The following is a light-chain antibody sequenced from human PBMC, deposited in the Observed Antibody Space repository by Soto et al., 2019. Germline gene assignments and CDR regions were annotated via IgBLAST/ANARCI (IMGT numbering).Light chain of an antibody. Sequence: EIVLTQSPATLSLSPGERATLSCRSSQSVSSYLAWYQQKPGQAPRLLIYDASNRATGIPARFRGSGSGTESALTISSLEPEHFAVYYGQQRSNWLTFGGGTKVDSK. CDR1: QSVSSY. J-gene: IGKJ4*01. V-gene: IGKV3-11*01. CDR2: DAS. CDR3: QQRSNWLT.